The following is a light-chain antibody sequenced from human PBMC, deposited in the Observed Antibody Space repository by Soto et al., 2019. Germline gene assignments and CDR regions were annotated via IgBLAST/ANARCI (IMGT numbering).Light chain of an antibody. CDR1: ESIGSW. CDR2: KAT. CDR3: QQYNDFQCP. J-gene: IGKJ2*02. V-gene: IGKV1-5*03. Sequence: DIRMTQSPSTLPASVGDGVTITCRASESIGSWLVWYQQKPGKAPKLLIYKATNLQSGVPSRFSVSGSGTDFSLTISSLQPVYSATYFCQQYNDFQCPVGRENKL.